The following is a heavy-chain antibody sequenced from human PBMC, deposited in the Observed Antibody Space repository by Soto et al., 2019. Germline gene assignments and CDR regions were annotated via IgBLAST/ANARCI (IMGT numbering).Heavy chain of an antibody. V-gene: IGHV4-4*07. CDR2: IYATGTT. D-gene: IGHD1-1*01. J-gene: IGHJ5*02. CDR1: GGTFSSYA. Sequence: SCKASGGTFSSYAISWVRQAPGQGLEWIGRIYATGTTDYNPSLKSRVMMSVDTSKKQFSLKLRSVTAADTAVYYCVRDGTKTLRDWFDPWGQGISVTVSS. CDR3: VRDGTKTLRDWFDP.